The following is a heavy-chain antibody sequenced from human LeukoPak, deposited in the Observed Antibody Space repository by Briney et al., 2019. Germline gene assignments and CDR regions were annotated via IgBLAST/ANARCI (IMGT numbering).Heavy chain of an antibody. CDR1: GYNFMTYG. Sequence: ASVRVSCKASGYNFMTYGISWVRQAPGQGLEWMGWIRAYNGAKNFAQKFQGRVTMTTDTSTTTAYMELRSLRSDDTAVYYCARDLGTVTTDYYYYYMEIWGKGTTVTVSS. D-gene: IGHD4-11*01. J-gene: IGHJ6*03. CDR3: ARDLGTVTTDYYYYYMEI. CDR2: IRAYNGAK. V-gene: IGHV1-18*01.